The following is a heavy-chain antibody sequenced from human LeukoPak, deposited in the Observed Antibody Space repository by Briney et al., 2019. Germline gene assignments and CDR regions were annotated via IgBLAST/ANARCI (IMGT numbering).Heavy chain of an antibody. V-gene: IGHV3-23*01. CDR2: ISGSGGST. J-gene: IGHJ6*02. CDR3: AKDISSIVVVPAATSWYYYGMDV. D-gene: IGHD2-2*01. CDR1: GFTFSSYA. Sequence: GGSLRLSCAASGFTFSSYAMSWVRQAPGKGLEWVSVISGSGGSTYYADSVTGRFTISRDNAKNSLYLQMNSLRAEDTALYYCAKDISSIVVVPAATSWYYYGMDVWGQGTTVTVSS.